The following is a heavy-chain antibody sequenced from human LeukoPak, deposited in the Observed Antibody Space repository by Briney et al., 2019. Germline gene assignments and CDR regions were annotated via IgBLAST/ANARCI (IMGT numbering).Heavy chain of an antibody. CDR1: GYTFTSYG. CDR3: ARVPLPEVPGAIY. CDR2: ISAYNGNT. J-gene: IGHJ4*02. Sequence: ASVKVSCKASGYTFTSYGISWVRQAPGQGLEWMGWISAYNGNTNYARNLQGRVTMTTDTSTSTAHMELRSLRSDDTAVYYCARVPLPEVPGAIYWGQGTLVTVSS. V-gene: IGHV1-18*01. D-gene: IGHD2-2*01.